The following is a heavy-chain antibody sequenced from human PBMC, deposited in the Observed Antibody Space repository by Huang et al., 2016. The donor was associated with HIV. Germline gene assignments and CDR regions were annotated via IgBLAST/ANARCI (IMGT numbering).Heavy chain of an antibody. J-gene: IGHJ5*02. CDR3: ARGRYGTPNA. Sequence: EVPLVESGGGLVQPGVSLRLSCAASGFTGNSNYMTWVVQVPGKGLEWFLLLYHGGKAHYADSVKGRFTISGDISQNTVFLQMSSLRVEDTAVYYCARGRYGTPNAWGQGTLVTVSS. CDR1: GFTGNSNY. CDR2: LYHGGKA. V-gene: IGHV3-53*01. D-gene: IGHD5-18*01.